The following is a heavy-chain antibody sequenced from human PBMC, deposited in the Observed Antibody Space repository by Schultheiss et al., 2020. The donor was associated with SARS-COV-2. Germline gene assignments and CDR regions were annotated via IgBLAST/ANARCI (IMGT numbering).Heavy chain of an antibody. J-gene: IGHJ2*01. D-gene: IGHD2-2*02. Sequence: GGSLRLSCAASGFAFSTYKMNWVRQAPGKGLEWLSYISSSSSYTNYADSVKGRFTISRDNAKNSLYLQMNSLRAEDTAVYYCARDRPDGVVPAAIGGWYFDLWGRGTLVTVSS. CDR3: ARDRPDGVVPAAIGGWYFDL. V-gene: IGHV3-21*05. CDR2: ISSSSSYT. CDR1: GFAFSTYK.